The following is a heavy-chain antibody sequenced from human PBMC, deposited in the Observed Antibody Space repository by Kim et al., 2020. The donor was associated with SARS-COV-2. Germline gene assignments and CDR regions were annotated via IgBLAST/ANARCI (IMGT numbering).Heavy chain of an antibody. CDR3: ARGGSGSYQGPDY. Sequence: GGSLRLSCAASGFTFSSYSMNWVRQAPGKGLEWVSSISSSSSYIYYADSVKGRFTISRDNAKNSLYLQMNSLRAEDTAVYYCARGGSGSYQGPDYWGQGTLVTVSS. V-gene: IGHV3-21*01. J-gene: IGHJ4*02. D-gene: IGHD1-26*01. CDR2: ISSSSSYI. CDR1: GFTFSSYS.